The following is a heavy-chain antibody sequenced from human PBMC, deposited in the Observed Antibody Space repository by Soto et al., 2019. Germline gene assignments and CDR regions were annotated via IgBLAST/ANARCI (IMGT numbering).Heavy chain of an antibody. CDR3: GRCTSTSCHLGSDY. D-gene: IGHD2-2*01. V-gene: IGHV3-30-3*01. Sequence: QVLLVDSGGGVVQPGRSLRLSCAASGFTFSSYAMNWVRQAPGKGLEWVALISHDGINKYYADSVRGRFTISRDSSTNTLDLQMNSLRAADTGVYYCGRCTSTSCHLGSDYWGQGTLVTVSS. CDR2: ISHDGINK. CDR1: GFTFSSYA. J-gene: IGHJ4*02.